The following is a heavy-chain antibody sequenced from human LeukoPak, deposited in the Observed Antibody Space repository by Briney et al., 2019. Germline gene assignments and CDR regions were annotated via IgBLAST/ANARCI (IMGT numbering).Heavy chain of an antibody. J-gene: IGHJ4*02. CDR2: INSDGSIT. CDR1: GFTFSSYW. Sequence: GGSLRLSCAASGFTFSSYWMHWVRQAPGKGLVWVSRINSDGSITAYADSVRGRFTISRDNAKSTLYLQMNSLRAEDTAVYYCASSTQISKYADYWGQGALVTVSS. D-gene: IGHD2-2*01. V-gene: IGHV3-74*01. CDR3: ASSTQISKYADY.